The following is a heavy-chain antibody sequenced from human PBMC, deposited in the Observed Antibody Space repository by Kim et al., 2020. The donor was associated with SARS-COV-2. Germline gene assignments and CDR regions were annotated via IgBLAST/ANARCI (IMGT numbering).Heavy chain of an antibody. Sequence: STKHNPSLKSRVTTSVDTSKNQFSLKLSSVTAADTAVYYCARSPLWLPFDYWGQGTLVTVSS. D-gene: IGHD3-10*01. CDR3: ARSPLWLPFDY. CDR2: ST. V-gene: IGHV4-59*01. J-gene: IGHJ4*02.